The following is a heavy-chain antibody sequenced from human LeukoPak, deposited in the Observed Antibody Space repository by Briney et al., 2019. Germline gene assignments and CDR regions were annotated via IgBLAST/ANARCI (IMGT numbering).Heavy chain of an antibody. CDR1: GGTFSSYA. CDR2: IIPIFGTA. Sequence: GSSVKVSCKASGGTFSSYAISWVRQAPGQGLEWMGGIIPIFGTANYAQKFQGRVTITADESTSTAYMELSSLRSEDTAVYYCGGGHSSSSPPDYWGQGTLVTVSS. J-gene: IGHJ4*02. D-gene: IGHD6-13*01. V-gene: IGHV1-69*01. CDR3: GGGHSSSSPPDY.